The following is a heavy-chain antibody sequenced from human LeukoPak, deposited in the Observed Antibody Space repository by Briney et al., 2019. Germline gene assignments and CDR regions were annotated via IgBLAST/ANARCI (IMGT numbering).Heavy chain of an antibody. CDR2: IYYSGST. Sequence: SETLSLTCTVSGGSISSYYWSWIRQPPGKGLEWIGYIYYSGSTNYNPSLKSRVTISVDTSKNQFSLKLSSVTAAGTAVYYCARTVVVPAATTEFDYWGRGTLVTVSS. CDR1: GGSISSYY. J-gene: IGHJ4*02. CDR3: ARTVVVPAATTEFDY. V-gene: IGHV4-59*01. D-gene: IGHD2-2*01.